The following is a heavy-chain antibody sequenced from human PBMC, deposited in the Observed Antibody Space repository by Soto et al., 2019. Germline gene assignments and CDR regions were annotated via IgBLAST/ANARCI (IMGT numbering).Heavy chain of an antibody. CDR2: IYWDDDK. J-gene: IGHJ4*02. V-gene: IGHV2-5*02. CDR3: AHSLIPNWGSRGAFDY. CDR1: GFSLSTSGVG. D-gene: IGHD7-27*01. Sequence: QITLKESGPTLVKPTQTLTLTCTFSGFSLSTSGVGVGWIRQPPGKALEWLALIYWDDDKRYSPSLKSRLTITKXTXKXXVVLTITNMDPVDTATYYCAHSLIPNWGSRGAFDYWGQGTLVTVSS.